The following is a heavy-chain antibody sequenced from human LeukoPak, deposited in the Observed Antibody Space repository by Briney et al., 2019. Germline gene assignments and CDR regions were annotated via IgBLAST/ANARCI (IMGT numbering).Heavy chain of an antibody. D-gene: IGHD6-13*01. CDR3: ARDPFSSTWEKLRFDP. Sequence: GGSLRLSCAAAGFTFSSAWMSWVRQAPGKGREWVANIKNDGSATYYADSVKGRFTISSENANNSLYLQMNSLTAEDTAVYYCARDPFSSTWEKLRFDPWGQGTLVTVSS. CDR2: IKNDGSAT. J-gene: IGHJ5*02. V-gene: IGHV3-7*01. CDR1: GFTFSSAW.